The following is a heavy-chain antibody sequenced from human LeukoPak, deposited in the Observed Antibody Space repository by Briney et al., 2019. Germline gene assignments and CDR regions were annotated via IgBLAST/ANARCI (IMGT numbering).Heavy chain of an antibody. CDR3: ARQGTYSSAIGMGY. V-gene: IGHV1-46*01. Sequence: ASVKVSCKASGYSFTDYYMYWVRQAPGQGLEWMGIINPSDGSRTYAQKFQGRVTMTRDTSTRTVYMEVNSLRSEDTAVYYCARQGTYSSAIGMGYWGQGTLVTVCS. CDR2: INPSDGSR. J-gene: IGHJ4*02. CDR1: GYSFTDYY. D-gene: IGHD6-19*01.